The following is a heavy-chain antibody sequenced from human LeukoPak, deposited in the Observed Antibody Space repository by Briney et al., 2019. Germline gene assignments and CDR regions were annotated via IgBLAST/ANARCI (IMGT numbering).Heavy chain of an antibody. J-gene: IGHJ5*02. V-gene: IGHV4-34*01. CDR2: INHSGST. CDR3: ARGVTVTYPNWFDP. CDR1: DGSFIGYY. Sequence: SETLSLTCAVYDGSFIGYYWSWIRQPPGKGLEWIGEINHSGSTNYNPSLKSRVTISVDTSKNQFSLKLSSVIAADTAVYYCARGVTVTYPNWFDPWGQGTLVTVSS. D-gene: IGHD4-17*01.